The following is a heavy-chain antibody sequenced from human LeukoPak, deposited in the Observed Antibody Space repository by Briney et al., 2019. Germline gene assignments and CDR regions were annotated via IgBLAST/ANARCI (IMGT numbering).Heavy chain of an antibody. J-gene: IGHJ4*02. V-gene: IGHV4-34*01. D-gene: IGHD5-24*01. CDR1: GGSFSGYY. Sequence: PSETLSLTCAVYGGSFSGYYWSWIRQPPGKGLEWIGEINHSGSTNYNPSLKSRVTISVDTSKNQFSLKLSSVTAADTAVYYCAREPRDGYNRLDYWGQGTLVTVSS. CDR2: INHSGST. CDR3: AREPRDGYNRLDY.